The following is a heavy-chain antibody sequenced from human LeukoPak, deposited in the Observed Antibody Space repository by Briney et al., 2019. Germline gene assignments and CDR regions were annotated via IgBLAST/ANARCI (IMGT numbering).Heavy chain of an antibody. Sequence: PSETLSLTCTVSGGSISSYYWSWIRQPPGKGLEWIGYIYYSGSTNYNPSLKSRVTISVDTSKNQFSLKLSSVTAADTAVYYCARDKDCSGGSCYDPGDAFDIWGQGTMVTVSS. CDR1: GGSISSYY. V-gene: IGHV4-59*01. J-gene: IGHJ3*02. D-gene: IGHD2-15*01. CDR3: ARDKDCSGGSCYDPGDAFDI. CDR2: IYYSGST.